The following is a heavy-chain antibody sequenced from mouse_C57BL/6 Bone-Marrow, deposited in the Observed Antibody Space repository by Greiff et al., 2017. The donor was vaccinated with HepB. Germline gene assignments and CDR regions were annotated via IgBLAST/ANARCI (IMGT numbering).Heavy chain of an antibody. J-gene: IGHJ1*03. CDR3: ARSGYDGSSNWYFDV. CDR2: IYPGSGNT. V-gene: IGHV1-76*01. D-gene: IGHD1-1*01. CDR1: GYTFTDYY. Sequence: VQLQQSGAELVRPGASVKLSCKASGYTFTDYYINWVKQRPGQGLEWIARIYPGSGNTYYNEKFKGKATLTAEKSSSTAYMQLSSLTSEDSAVYFCARSGYDGSSNWYFDVWGTGTTVTVSS.